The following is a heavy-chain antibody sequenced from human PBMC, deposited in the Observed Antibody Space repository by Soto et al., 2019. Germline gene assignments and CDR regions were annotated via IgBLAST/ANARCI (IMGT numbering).Heavy chain of an antibody. J-gene: IGHJ4*02. Sequence: PGGSLRLSCAASGFTFSKYGMHWVRQAPGMGLEWVALIWNDGIRKVYVDSVKGRFTISRDNSKNTLDLQMNNLRDEDTAVYYCARDDDNDANALDYWGPGTLVTVS. CDR3: ARDDDNDANALDY. V-gene: IGHV3-33*01. CDR2: IWNDGIRK. CDR1: GFTFSKYG.